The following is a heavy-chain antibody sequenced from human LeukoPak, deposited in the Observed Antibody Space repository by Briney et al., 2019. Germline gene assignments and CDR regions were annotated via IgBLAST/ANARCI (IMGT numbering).Heavy chain of an antibody. CDR1: GGTFSSYA. D-gene: IGHD3-22*01. Sequence: SVKVSCKASGGTFSSYAISWVRQAPGQGLEWMGGIIPIFGTANYAQKFQGRVTITADESTSTAYMELSSLRSEDTAVYYCARERDYYDSSGYYYSHSEYFQHWGQGTLVTVSS. CDR3: ARERDYYDSSGYYYSHSEYFQH. J-gene: IGHJ1*01. V-gene: IGHV1-69*13. CDR2: IIPIFGTA.